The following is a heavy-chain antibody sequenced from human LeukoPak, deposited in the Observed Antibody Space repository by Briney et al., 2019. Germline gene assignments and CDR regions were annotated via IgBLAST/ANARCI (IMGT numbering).Heavy chain of an antibody. V-gene: IGHV3-74*01. Sequence: PGGSLRLPCVASGFTFSSYWMHWVRQVPGKGLVWVSRINSDGYSINYADSVKGRFTISRDNAKNTLYLQMNSLRAEDTAVYYCVRATWGSYFDYWGQGTLVTVSS. CDR2: INSDGYSI. CDR1: GFTFSSYW. J-gene: IGHJ4*02. CDR3: VRATWGSYFDY. D-gene: IGHD7-27*01.